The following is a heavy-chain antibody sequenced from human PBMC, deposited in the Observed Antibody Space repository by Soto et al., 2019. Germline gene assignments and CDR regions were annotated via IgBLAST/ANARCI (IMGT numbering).Heavy chain of an antibody. D-gene: IGHD5-18*01. CDR1: GGSISSNIYY. CDR3: ARVGYSYGYGFHY. J-gene: IGHJ4*02. V-gene: IGHV4-31*03. Sequence: SETLSLTCSVSGGSISSNIYYWAWIRQPPGKGLEWIGYIYYSGSTYYNPSLKSRVTISVDTSKNQFSLKLSSVTAADTAVYYCARVGYSYGYGFHYWGQGTLVTVS. CDR2: IYYSGST.